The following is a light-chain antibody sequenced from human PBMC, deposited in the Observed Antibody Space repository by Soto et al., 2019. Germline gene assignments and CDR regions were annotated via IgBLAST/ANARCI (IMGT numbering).Light chain of an antibody. CDR3: QQYNNWPRWT. CDR1: QSVSSN. Sequence: EIVMTQSPATLSVSPGERATLSCRASQSVSSNLAWYQHKPGQAPRLLIYGASTRAPGIPARFSGSGSGTEFTLTISSLQSEDFAVYYCQQYNNWPRWTFGQGTQVEIK. V-gene: IGKV3-15*01. CDR2: GAS. J-gene: IGKJ1*01.